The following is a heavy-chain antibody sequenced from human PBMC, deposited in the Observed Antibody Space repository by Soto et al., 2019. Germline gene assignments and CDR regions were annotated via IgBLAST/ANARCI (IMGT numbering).Heavy chain of an antibody. V-gene: IGHV3-30*03. J-gene: IGHJ4*02. Sequence: QVQLVESGGGVVQPGRSLRLSCAASGFTFSSYVIHWVRQTPGKGLEWVAFISRDGSNEYYADSVKGRITISRDNSKNTLYLQMNSLRAEDTAVYYCARDDEGGSDCDLGYWGQGTLVTVSS. D-gene: IGHD3-10*01. CDR2: ISRDGSNE. CDR1: GFTFSSYV. CDR3: ARDDEGGSDCDLGY.